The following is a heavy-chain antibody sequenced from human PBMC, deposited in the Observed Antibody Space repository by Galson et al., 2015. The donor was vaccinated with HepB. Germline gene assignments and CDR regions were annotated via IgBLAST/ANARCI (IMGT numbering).Heavy chain of an antibody. D-gene: IGHD3-3*01. J-gene: IGHJ4*02. CDR2: ISSSSSYI. CDR3: ARLYDFWSGYTWRKYYFDY. Sequence: SLRLSCAASGFTFSSYSMNWVRQAPGKGLEWVSSISSSSSYIYYADSVKGRFTISRDNAKNSLYLQMNSLRAEDTAVYYCARLYDFWSGYTWRKYYFDYWGQGTLVTVSS. CDR1: GFTFSSYS. V-gene: IGHV3-21*01.